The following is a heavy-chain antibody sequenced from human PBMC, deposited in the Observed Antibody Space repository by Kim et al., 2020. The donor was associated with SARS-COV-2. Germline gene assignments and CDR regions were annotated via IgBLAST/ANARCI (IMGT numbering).Heavy chain of an antibody. CDR3: ARDRVNGSGLMDV. J-gene: IGHJ6*02. Sequence: GGSLRLSCAASGFSFSSYSMNWVRQAPGKGLEWVSAISRSSLYTSYADSLKGRFTISRDNAKNTMQMQMDSLRGEDTAVYYCARDRVNGSGLMDVWGLGTTVTVSS. V-gene: IGHV3-21*01. D-gene: IGHD3-10*01. CDR2: ISRSSLYT. CDR1: GFSFSSYS.